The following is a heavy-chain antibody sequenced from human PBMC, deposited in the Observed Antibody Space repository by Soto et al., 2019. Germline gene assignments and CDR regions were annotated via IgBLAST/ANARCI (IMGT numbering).Heavy chain of an antibody. CDR2: INHSGST. D-gene: IGHD3-3*01. Sequence: PSETLSLTGAVYGGSFSGYYWSWIRQPPGKGLEWIGEINHSGSTNYNPSLKSRVTISVDTSKNQFSLKLSSATAADTAVYYCSRFSASYGMDVWGQGTTVTVSS. J-gene: IGHJ6*02. V-gene: IGHV4-34*01. CDR1: GGSFSGYY. CDR3: SRFSASYGMDV.